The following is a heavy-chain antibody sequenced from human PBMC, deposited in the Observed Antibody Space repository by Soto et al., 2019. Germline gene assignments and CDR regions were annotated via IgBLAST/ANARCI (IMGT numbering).Heavy chain of an antibody. CDR1: GGSITSSKW. CDR2: IYDSVTT. V-gene: IGHV4-4*02. Sequence: QLQLLESGPGLVKPSGTLSLTCGVSGGSITSSKWWNWVRQPPGKGLEWIGEIYDSVTTKSSPSLKNRVTISVDKSKDQVSLRLTSVTAADTAVYFCATTLSPYYNGMDVWGQGAAVVVSS. J-gene: IGHJ6*02. CDR3: ATTLSPYYNGMDV.